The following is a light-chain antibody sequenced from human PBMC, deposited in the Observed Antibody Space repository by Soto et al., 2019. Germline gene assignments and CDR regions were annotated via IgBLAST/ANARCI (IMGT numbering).Light chain of an antibody. CDR3: QQSNTYPLT. CDR2: AAS. Sequence: DIQLTQSPSFLSASVGDRVTITCRASQGINDYLAWYQQKPGKAPKLLIYAASTLQSEVPSRFSGSASGTEFTLTISSLQPEDFATYYCQQSNTYPLTFGGGTQVEVK. CDR1: QGINDY. J-gene: IGKJ4*01. V-gene: IGKV1-9*01.